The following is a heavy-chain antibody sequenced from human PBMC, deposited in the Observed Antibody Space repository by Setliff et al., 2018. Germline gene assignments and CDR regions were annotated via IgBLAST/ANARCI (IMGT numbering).Heavy chain of an antibody. J-gene: IGHJ5*02. Sequence: SETLSLTCAVYGGSFSTYFWSWIRQPPGKGLEWIGEISHSGSANYNPSLKSRVTMSVDTSKNQFSLNLNSVTAADTAVYYCARYIPSAGCFDPWGQGALVTVSS. CDR1: GGSFSTYF. CDR2: ISHSGSA. CDR3: ARYIPSAGCFDP. D-gene: IGHD2-21*01. V-gene: IGHV4-34*01.